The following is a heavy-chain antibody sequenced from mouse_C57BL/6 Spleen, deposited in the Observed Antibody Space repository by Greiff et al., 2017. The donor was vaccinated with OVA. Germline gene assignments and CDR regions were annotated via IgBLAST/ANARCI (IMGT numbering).Heavy chain of an antibody. Sequence: EVMLVESGPELVKPGASVKIPCKASGYTFTDYNMDWVKQSHGKSLEWIGDINPNNGGTIYNQKFKGKATLTVDKSSSTAYMELRSLTSEDTAVYYCARGFDYDYDGSGYYAMDYWGQGTSVTVSS. CDR1: GYTFTDYN. V-gene: IGHV1-18*01. D-gene: IGHD2-4*01. J-gene: IGHJ4*01. CDR2: INPNNGGT. CDR3: ARGFDYDYDGSGYYAMDY.